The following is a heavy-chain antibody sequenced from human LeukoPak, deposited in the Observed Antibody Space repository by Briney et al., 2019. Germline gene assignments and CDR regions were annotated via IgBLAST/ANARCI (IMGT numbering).Heavy chain of an antibody. V-gene: IGHV4-59*01. J-gene: IGHJ4*02. CDR3: AGGGYCTRSSCFAPLFDY. D-gene: IGHD2-2*01. CDR2: IYNSGST. CDR1: GGSISRYY. Sequence: TSETLSLTCTVSGGSISRYYWSWIRQPPGKGLEWIGYIYNSGSTNYNPSLKSRVTISVDTSTNQFSLRLSSVTAADTALYYCAGGGYCTRSSCFAPLFDYWGQGTLVTVSS.